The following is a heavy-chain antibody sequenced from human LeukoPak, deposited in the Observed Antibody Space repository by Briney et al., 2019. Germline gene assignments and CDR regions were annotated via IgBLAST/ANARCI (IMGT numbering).Heavy chain of an antibody. CDR1: GFTFSSYA. Sequence: GGSLRLSCAASGFTFSSYAMHWVRQAPGKGLGWVAVISYDGSNKYYADSVKGRFTISRDNSKNTLYLQMNSLRAEDTAVYYCARDPEAVAGTRGAYYYYGMDVWGQGTTVTVSS. J-gene: IGHJ6*02. V-gene: IGHV3-30-3*01. CDR2: ISYDGSNK. D-gene: IGHD6-19*01. CDR3: ARDPEAVAGTRGAYYYYGMDV.